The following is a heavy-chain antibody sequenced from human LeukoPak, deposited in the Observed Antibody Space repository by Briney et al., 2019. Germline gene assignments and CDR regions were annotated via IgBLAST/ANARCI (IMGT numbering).Heavy chain of an antibody. CDR2: IIPIFGTA. CDR1: GGTFSSYA. D-gene: IGHD3-10*01. CDR3: AREDSSRITMVRGVKFTLDY. V-gene: IGHV1-69*13. Sequence: SVKVSCKASGGTFSSYAISWVRQAPGQGLEWMGGIIPIFGTANYAQKFQGRVTITADESTSTAYMELSSLRSEDTAVYYCAREDSSRITMVRGVKFTLDYWGQGTLVTVSS. J-gene: IGHJ4*02.